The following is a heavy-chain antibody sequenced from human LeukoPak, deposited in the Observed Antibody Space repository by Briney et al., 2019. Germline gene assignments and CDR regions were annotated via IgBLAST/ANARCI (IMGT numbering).Heavy chain of an antibody. V-gene: IGHV7-4-1*02. J-gene: IGHJ5*02. Sequence: EASVKVSCKASGYTFTSYAMNWVRQAPGQGLEWMGWINTNTGNPTYAQGFTGRFVFSLDTSVSTAYLQISSLKAEDTAVYYCARAPLVVVTAKYNWFDPWGQGTLVTVSS. CDR3: ARAPLVVVTAKYNWFDP. CDR1: GYTFTSYA. D-gene: IGHD2-21*02. CDR2: INTNTGNP.